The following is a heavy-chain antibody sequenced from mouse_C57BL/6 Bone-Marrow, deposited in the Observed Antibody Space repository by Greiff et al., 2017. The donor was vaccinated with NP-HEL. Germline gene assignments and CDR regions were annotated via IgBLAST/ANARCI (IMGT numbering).Heavy chain of an antibody. CDR3: TRARLRLLWFAY. CDR1: GFTFSSYA. Sequence: EVQLVESGEGLVKPGGSLKLSCAASGFTFSSYAMSWVRQTPEKRLEWVAYISSGGDYIYYVDTVKGRFTISSDNARNTLYLQMSSLKSEDTAMYYCTRARLRLLWFAYWGQGTLVTVSA. D-gene: IGHD3-2*02. J-gene: IGHJ3*01. CDR2: ISSGGDYI. V-gene: IGHV5-9-1*02.